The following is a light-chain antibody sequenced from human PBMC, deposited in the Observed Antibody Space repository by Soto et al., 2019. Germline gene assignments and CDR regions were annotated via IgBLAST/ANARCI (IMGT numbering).Light chain of an antibody. CDR1: QSISNC. V-gene: IGKV1-5*01. CDR3: QQYNSYPWT. Sequence: DIQMTQSPFTLSASVGVTVTITCRASQSISNCLAWYQQKPGKAPNLLISDASNLESGVPSRFSGSGSGTEFILTISSLQPDDSATYYCQQYNSYPWTFGQGTKVDIK. J-gene: IGKJ1*01. CDR2: DAS.